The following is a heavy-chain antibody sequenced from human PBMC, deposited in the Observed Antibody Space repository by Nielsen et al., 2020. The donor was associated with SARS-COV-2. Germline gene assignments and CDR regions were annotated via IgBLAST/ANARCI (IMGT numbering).Heavy chain of an antibody. Sequence: GESLKISCAASGFTFSSYWMHWVRQAPGKGLVWVSRINSDGSSTSYADSVKGRFTISRDNAKNTLYLQMNSLRAEDKAVYYCARGDRSGIGHADEAFWGQGTLVTVSS. D-gene: IGHD3-22*01. CDR2: INSDGSST. CDR1: GFTFSSYW. V-gene: IGHV3-74*01. J-gene: IGHJ4*02. CDR3: ARGDRSGIGHADEAF.